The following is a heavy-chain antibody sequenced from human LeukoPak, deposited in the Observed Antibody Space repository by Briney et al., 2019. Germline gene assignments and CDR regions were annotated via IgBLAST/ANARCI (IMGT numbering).Heavy chain of an antibody. V-gene: IGHV1-69*04. CDR2: IIPILGIA. J-gene: IGHJ4*02. CDR1: GCTFSSYA. Sequence: ASVKVSCKASGCTFSSYAISWVRQAPGQGLEWMGRIIPILGIANYAQKFQGRVTVTADKSTSTAYMELSSLRSEDTAVYYCARGGPYYYDSSGYSSFDYWGQGTLVTVSS. D-gene: IGHD3-22*01. CDR3: ARGGPYYYDSSGYSSFDY.